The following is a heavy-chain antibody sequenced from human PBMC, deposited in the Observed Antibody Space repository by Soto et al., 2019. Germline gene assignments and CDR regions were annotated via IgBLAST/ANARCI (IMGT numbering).Heavy chain of an antibody. D-gene: IGHD6-13*01. CDR3: ARFFRYSSSWYSYGMDV. J-gene: IGHJ6*02. CDR2: IRPNFGKA. CDR1: GCTFSIYA. Sequence: SVKVSCKASGCTFSIYASSWLRQAPGQGLEWMGGIRPNFGKANYAQKLQGRVTSTTDTSTSTAYMELRSLRSDDTAVYYCARFFRYSSSWYSYGMDVWGQGTTVTVSS. V-gene: IGHV1-69*05.